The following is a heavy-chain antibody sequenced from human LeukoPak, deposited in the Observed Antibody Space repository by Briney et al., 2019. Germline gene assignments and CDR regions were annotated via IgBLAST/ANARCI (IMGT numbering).Heavy chain of an antibody. D-gene: IGHD3-10*01. CDR2: INQDGSEK. CDR1: GFTFSSYW. V-gene: IGHV3-7*03. Sequence: PGGSLRLSCAASGFTFSSYWMTWVRQAPGKGLEWVAHINQDGSEKYYMDSVKGRFTISRDNAKNSLYVQMNSLRAEDTAVYYCARGLTMVRGVLRWFDPWGQGTLVTVSS. J-gene: IGHJ5*02. CDR3: ARGLTMVRGVLRWFDP.